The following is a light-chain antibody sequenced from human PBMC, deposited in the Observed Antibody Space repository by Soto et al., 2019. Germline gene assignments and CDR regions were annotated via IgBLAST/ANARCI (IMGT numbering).Light chain of an antibody. Sequence: QSALTPPPSASGSPGQSVTISCPGTSSDVGGYNFVSWYQQHPGKAPKFMIYEVSKRPSGVPDRFSGTKSGHTASLTVSGPQAEAEAEYYCSSYAGGIKCVFGGGTNLTVL. CDR3: SSYAGGIKCV. CDR1: SSDVGGYNF. V-gene: IGLV2-8*01. J-gene: IGLJ3*02. CDR2: EVS.